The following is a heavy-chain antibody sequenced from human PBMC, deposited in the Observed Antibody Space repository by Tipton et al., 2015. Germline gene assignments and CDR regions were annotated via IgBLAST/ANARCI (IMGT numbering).Heavy chain of an antibody. J-gene: IGHJ4*02. D-gene: IGHD5-12*01. Sequence: SLRLSCAASGFNFNNYWMTWVRQAPGKGLEWVANIKPDGSESYYLDSVKGRFTFSRDNAQNSLFLQMNSPRVEDTAVYYCARSGGYGWDYWGQGALVTVSS. CDR3: ARSGGYGWDY. CDR1: GFNFNNYW. V-gene: IGHV3-7*01. CDR2: IKPDGSES.